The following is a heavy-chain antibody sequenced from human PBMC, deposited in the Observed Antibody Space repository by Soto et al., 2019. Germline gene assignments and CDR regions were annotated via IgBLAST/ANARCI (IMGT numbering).Heavy chain of an antibody. V-gene: IGHV3-23*01. CDR2: ISGSGGST. D-gene: IGHD3-10*01. CDR3: ARESGTPEGRRFHY. J-gene: IGHJ4*02. CDR1: GFTFSSYA. Sequence: GGSLRLSCAASGFTFSSYAMSWVRQAPGKGLEWVSAISGSGGSTYYAYSVKGRFTISGDNSKTTLFLQMNLLDGDDTALSYCARESGTPEGRRFHYWGQEALLAVSS.